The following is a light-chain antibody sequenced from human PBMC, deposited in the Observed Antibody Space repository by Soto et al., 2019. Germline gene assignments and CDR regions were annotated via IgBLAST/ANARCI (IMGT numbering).Light chain of an antibody. J-gene: IGLJ3*02. V-gene: IGLV2-11*01. Sequence: QSALTQPRSVSGSPGQSVTISCTGTSSDVGAYNYVSWYQHHPGKAPKVMIYDVSERPSGVPDRFSGSKSDNKASLTISELQAEDEADYYCCSYAGSYSWVFGGGTKVTVL. CDR1: SSDVGAYNY. CDR2: DVS. CDR3: CSYAGSYSWV.